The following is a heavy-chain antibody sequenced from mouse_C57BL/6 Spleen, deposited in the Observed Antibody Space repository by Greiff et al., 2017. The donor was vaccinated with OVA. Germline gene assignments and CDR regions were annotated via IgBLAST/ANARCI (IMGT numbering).Heavy chain of an antibody. D-gene: IGHD1-2*01. CDR2: IYPRDGST. V-gene: IGHV1-85*01. Sequence: QVQLKQSGPELVKPGASVKLSCTASGYTFTRYDINWVKQTPGQGLAWLGWIYPRDGSTKYNEKFKGKATLTVDTSSSIAYMELHSLTSEDSAVYFCARYGGDAMDYWGQGTSVTVSS. CDR3: ARYGGDAMDY. J-gene: IGHJ4*01. CDR1: GYTFTRYD.